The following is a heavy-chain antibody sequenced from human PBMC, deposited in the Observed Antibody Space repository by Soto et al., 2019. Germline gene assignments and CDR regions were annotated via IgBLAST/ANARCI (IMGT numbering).Heavy chain of an antibody. CDR2: IYHSGST. D-gene: IGHD3-10*01. CDR3: ARESRDYYGSGSYYMRVWFDP. CDR1: GGSISSSNW. Sequence: SETLSLTCTVSGGSISSSNWWSWVRQPPGKGLEWIGEIYHSGSTNYNPSLKSRVTISVDKSKNQFSLKLSSVTAADTAVYYCARESRDYYGSGSYYMRVWFDPWGQGTLVTVSS. V-gene: IGHV4-4*02. J-gene: IGHJ5*02.